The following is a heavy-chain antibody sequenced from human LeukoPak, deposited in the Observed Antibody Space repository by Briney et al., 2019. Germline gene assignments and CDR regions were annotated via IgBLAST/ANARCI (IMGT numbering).Heavy chain of an antibody. CDR3: AKEIRGELLPGGPDY. CDR1: GFTFSNYG. CDR2: IRYDGSNK. D-gene: IGHD1-26*01. V-gene: IGHV3-30*02. J-gene: IGHJ4*02. Sequence: GGSLRLSCAASGFTFSNYGMHWVRQAPGKGLEWVAFIRYDGSNKYYADSVKGRFTISRDNSKNTLYLQMNSLRAEDTAVYYCAKEIRGELLPGGPDYWGQGTLVTVSS.